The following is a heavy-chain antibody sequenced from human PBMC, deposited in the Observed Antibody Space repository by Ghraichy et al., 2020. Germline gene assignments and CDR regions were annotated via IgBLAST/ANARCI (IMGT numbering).Heavy chain of an antibody. CDR1: GFTFSSYA. V-gene: IGHV3-23*01. J-gene: IGHJ6*03. Sequence: GGSLRLSCAASGFTFSSYAMSWVRQAPGKGLEWVSAISGSGGSTYYADSMKGRFTISRDNSKNTLYLQMNSLRAEDTAVYYCAKNPPTVTIFWPPQRWYYMDVWGKGTTVTVSS. D-gene: IGHD3-9*01. CDR3: AKNPPTVTIFWPPQRWYYMDV. CDR2: ISGSGGST.